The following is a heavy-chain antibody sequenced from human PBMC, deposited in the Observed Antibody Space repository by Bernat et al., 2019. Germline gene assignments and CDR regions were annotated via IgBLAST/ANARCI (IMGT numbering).Heavy chain of an antibody. V-gene: IGHV3-48*03. CDR3: ASTYYDFWSGYYPVGDY. J-gene: IGHJ4*02. CDR2: ISSSGSTI. D-gene: IGHD3-3*01. CDR1: GFTFSSYE. Sequence: EVQLVESGGGLVQPGGSLRLSCAASGFTFSSYEMNWVRQAPGTGLEWVSYISSSGSTIYYADSVKGRFTISRDNAKNSLYLQMNSLRAEDTAVYYCASTYYDFWSGYYPVGDYWGQGTLVTVSS.